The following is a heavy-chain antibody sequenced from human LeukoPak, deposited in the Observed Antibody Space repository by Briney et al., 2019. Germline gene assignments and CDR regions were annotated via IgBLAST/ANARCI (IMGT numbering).Heavy chain of an antibody. Sequence: PGGSLRLSCAASGFTFSSYEMNWVRQAPGKGLEWVSYISSSGSVIYYTDSVKGRFTISRDNAKNSLYLQMNSLRAEDTAVYYCAKYGTTAFVTGAGHFDYWGQGTLVTVSS. CDR1: GFTFSSYE. CDR2: ISSSGSVI. J-gene: IGHJ4*02. D-gene: IGHD5-18*01. V-gene: IGHV3-48*03. CDR3: AKYGTTAFVTGAGHFDY.